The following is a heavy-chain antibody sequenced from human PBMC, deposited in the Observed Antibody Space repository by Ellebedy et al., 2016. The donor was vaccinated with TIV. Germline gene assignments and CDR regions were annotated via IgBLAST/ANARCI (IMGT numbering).Heavy chain of an antibody. CDR2: IKQDGIDK. V-gene: IGHV3-7*03. D-gene: IGHD3-10*01. Sequence: PGGSLRLSCAASGFTFTTYYMSWVRQAPGKGLEWLANIKQDGIDKYYVESVKGRFTISRDNAKNSLYLQMSSLRAKDTAVYYCARDGVGDGLDYWGQGTLVTVSS. J-gene: IGHJ4*02. CDR3: ARDGVGDGLDY. CDR1: GFTFTTYY.